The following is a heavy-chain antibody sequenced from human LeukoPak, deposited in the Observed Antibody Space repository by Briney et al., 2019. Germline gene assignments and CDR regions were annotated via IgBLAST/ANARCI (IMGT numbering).Heavy chain of an antibody. D-gene: IGHD3-22*01. Sequence: GGSLRLSCAASGFTFSSYEMNWVRQAPGKGLEWVSYISSSGSTIYYADSVKGRFTISRDNAKNSLYLQMNSLRAEDTAVYYCARDDVPSDSSGAMGYWGQGTLVTVSS. CDR1: GFTFSSYE. J-gene: IGHJ4*02. CDR3: ARDDVPSDSSGAMGY. CDR2: ISSSGSTI. V-gene: IGHV3-48*03.